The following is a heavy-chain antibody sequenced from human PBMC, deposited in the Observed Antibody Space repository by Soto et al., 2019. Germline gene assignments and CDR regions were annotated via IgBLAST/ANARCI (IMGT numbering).Heavy chain of an antibody. D-gene: IGHD3-10*01. CDR2: IYSSENT. V-gene: IGHV4-39*07. J-gene: IGHJ6*02. Sequence: PSETLSLTCTVSGGSVSSSSYSWGWIRQSPGKGLEWIGTIYSSENTYYNPSLMSRVTISVDTSKNQFSLKLSSVTAADTAVYYCARVSGIYYYGMDVWGQGTTVTVSS. CDR1: GGSVSSSSYS. CDR3: ARVSGIYYYGMDV.